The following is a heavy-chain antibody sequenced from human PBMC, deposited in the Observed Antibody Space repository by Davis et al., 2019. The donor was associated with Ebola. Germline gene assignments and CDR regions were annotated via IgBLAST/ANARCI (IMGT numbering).Heavy chain of an antibody. J-gene: IGHJ6*02. V-gene: IGHV4-38-2*02. CDR1: GYSISSGYY. Sequence: PSETLSLTCTVSGYSISSGYYWGWIRQPPGKGLEWIGSIYHSGSTYYNPSLKSRVTISVDTSKNQFSLKLSSVTAADTAVYYCARGWPSYGMDVWGQGTTVTVSS. D-gene: IGHD6-13*01. CDR3: ARGWPSYGMDV. CDR2: IYHSGST.